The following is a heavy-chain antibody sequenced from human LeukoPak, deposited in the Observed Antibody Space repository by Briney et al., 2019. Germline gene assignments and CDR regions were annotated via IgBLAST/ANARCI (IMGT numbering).Heavy chain of an antibody. CDR2: ISGSGAST. CDR3: AKRGVVIRVILVGFHKEAYYFDS. Sequence: GGSLRLSCAVSGITLSNYGMSWVRQAPGKGLEWVAGISGSGASTNYADSVKGRFTISRDNPTNTLYLQMNSLTVEDTAVYFCAKRGVVIRVILVGFHKEAYYFDSWGQGALVTVSS. D-gene: IGHD3-22*01. CDR1: GITLSNYG. V-gene: IGHV3-23*01. J-gene: IGHJ4*02.